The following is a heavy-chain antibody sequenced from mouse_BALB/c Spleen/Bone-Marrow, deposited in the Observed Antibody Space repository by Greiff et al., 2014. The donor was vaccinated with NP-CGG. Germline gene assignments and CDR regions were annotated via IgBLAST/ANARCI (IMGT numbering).Heavy chain of an antibody. CDR2: INPSNGRT. J-gene: IGHJ2*01. Sequence: QVQLHQSGAELVKPGASVKLSCKASGYTFTSYWMHWVKQRPGQGLEWIGEINPSNGRTNYNEKFKTKATLTVDKSSSTAYMQLSSLTSEDSAVYYCARWLLYYWGQGTTLTVPS. D-gene: IGHD2-12*01. V-gene: IGHV1S81*02. CDR1: GYTFTSYW. CDR3: ARWLLYY.